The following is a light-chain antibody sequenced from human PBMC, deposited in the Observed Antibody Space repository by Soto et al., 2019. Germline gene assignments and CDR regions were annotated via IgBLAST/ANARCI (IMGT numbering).Light chain of an antibody. CDR2: GAS. CDR3: QQGHNWPLT. J-gene: IGKJ2*01. V-gene: IGKV3-15*01. CDR1: QSISSE. Sequence: EIVMTQSPDTLSVSPGESATSSCRASQSISSELAWYQQKPGQPPRLLIYGASTRATGVPARFTGSGSGSDFTLTISGLQSEDFAVYYCQQGHNWPLTFGQGTRLEI.